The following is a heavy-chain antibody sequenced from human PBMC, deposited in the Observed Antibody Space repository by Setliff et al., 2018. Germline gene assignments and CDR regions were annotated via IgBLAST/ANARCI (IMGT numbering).Heavy chain of an antibody. V-gene: IGHV1-18*01. Sequence: VQVSCKASGYTFKNYGVSWVRQAPGQGLEWMGWIGTYDANTIYSQKFQGRVIMTTDTSTSTVYMDLRNLRSDDTAVYYCARDKPDFVVVEAAARLDYWGQGSLVTVSS. J-gene: IGHJ4*02. CDR1: GYTFKNYG. CDR2: IGTYDANT. CDR3: ARDKPDFVVVEAAARLDY. D-gene: IGHD2-15*01.